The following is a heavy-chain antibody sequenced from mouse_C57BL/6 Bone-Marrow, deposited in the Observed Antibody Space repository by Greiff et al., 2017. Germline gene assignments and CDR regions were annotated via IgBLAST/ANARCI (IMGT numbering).Heavy chain of an antibody. CDR3: ARHYYGSSWAWFAY. J-gene: IGHJ3*01. CDR2: IDPSDSYT. CDR1: GYTFTSYW. V-gene: IGHV1-59*01. Sequence: VQLQQPGAELVRPGTSVKLSCKASGYTFTSYWMHWVKQRPGQGLEWIGVIDPSDSYTNYNQKFKGKATLTVDTSSSTAYMQLSSLTSEDSAVYYCARHYYGSSWAWFAYWGQGTLVTVSA. D-gene: IGHD1-1*01.